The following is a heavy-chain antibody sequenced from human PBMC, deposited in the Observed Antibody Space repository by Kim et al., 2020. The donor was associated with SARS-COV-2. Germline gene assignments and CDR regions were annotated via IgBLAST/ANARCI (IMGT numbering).Heavy chain of an antibody. CDR3: ARGGTTHEGYYYYGMDV. Sequence: ASVKVSCKASGYTFTSYAMHWVRQAPGQRLEWMGWINAGNGNTKYSQKFQGRVTITRDTSASTAYMELSSLRSEDTAVYYCARGGTTHEGYYYYGMDVWGQGTTVTVSS. D-gene: IGHD1-7*01. CDR1: GYTFTSYA. CDR2: INAGNGNT. J-gene: IGHJ6*02. V-gene: IGHV1-3*01.